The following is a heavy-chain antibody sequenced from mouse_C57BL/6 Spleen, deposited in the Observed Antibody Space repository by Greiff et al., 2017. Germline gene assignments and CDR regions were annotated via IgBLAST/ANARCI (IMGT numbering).Heavy chain of an antibody. D-gene: IGHD2-2*01. Sequence: DVMLVESGGGLVKPGGSLKLSCAASGFTFSSYAMSWVRQTPEKRLEWVATISDGGSYTYYPDNVKGRFTISRDNAKNNLYLQMSHLKSEDTAMYYCAREGLNDAMDYWGQGTSVTVSS. J-gene: IGHJ4*01. CDR2: ISDGGSYT. V-gene: IGHV5-4*01. CDR3: AREGLNDAMDY. CDR1: GFTFSSYA.